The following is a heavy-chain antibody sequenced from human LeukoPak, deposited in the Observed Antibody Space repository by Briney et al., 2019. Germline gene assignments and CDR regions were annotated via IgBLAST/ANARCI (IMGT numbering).Heavy chain of an antibody. V-gene: IGHV3-30*12. J-gene: IGHJ5*02. Sequence: GGSLRLSCAASGFTFSRDNLHWVRQAPGKGLERVSFMPFEGGNKYYADSVKGRFTISRDNSKNALYLEMNSLRAEDTAVYYCARGQSWFDPWGQGTVVTVSS. CDR1: GFTFSRDN. CDR2: MPFEGGNK. CDR3: ARGQSWFDP.